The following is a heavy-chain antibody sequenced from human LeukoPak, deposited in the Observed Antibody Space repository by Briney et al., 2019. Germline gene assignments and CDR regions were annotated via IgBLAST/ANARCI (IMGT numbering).Heavy chain of an antibody. V-gene: IGHV3-9*01. CDR2: ISWNSGRI. CDR3: AKEHGGNSWYEDAFDI. J-gene: IGHJ3*02. CDR1: GFTFDDYA. Sequence: GRSLRLSCAASGFTFDDYAMHWVRQAPGKGLEWVSGISWNSGRIGYADSVKGRFTISRDNAKNSLYLQMNSLRAEDTAVYYCAKEHGGNSWYEDAFDIWGQGTMVTVSS. D-gene: IGHD6-13*01.